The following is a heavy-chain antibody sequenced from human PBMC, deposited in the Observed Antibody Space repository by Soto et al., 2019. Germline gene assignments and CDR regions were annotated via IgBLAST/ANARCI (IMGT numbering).Heavy chain of an antibody. V-gene: IGHV3-33*01. D-gene: IGHD4-17*01. CDR1: GFTFSSYG. J-gene: IGHJ3*02. CDR3: ARGLREDLMTTVTTSAFDI. Sequence: QVQLVESGGGVVQPGRSLRLSCAASGFTFSSYGMHWVRQAPGKGLEWVAVIWYDGSNKYYADSVKGRFTISRDNSKNPLYLQMNRLRAEDTAVYYCARGLREDLMTTVTTSAFDIWGQGTMVTVSS. CDR2: IWYDGSNK.